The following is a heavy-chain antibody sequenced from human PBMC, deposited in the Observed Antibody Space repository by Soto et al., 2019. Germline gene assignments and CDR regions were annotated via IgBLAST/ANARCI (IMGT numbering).Heavy chain of an antibody. D-gene: IGHD3-22*01. CDR3: EKVSPDSSGYFDY. CDR1: GFTFDDYT. Sequence: EVQLVESGGVVVQPGGSLRLSCAASGFTFDDYTMHWVRQAPGKGLEWVSLISWDGGSTYYADSVKGRFTISRDNSTYSLYLQMNSMRTEDTDLYYCEKVSPDSSGYFDYWGQGTLVTVSS. CDR2: ISWDGGST. V-gene: IGHV3-43*01. J-gene: IGHJ4*02.